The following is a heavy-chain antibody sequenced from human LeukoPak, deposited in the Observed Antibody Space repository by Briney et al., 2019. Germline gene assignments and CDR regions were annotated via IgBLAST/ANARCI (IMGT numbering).Heavy chain of an antibody. CDR3: ARGTRWFDP. Sequence: PSETLSLTCTVSGYFIGSDYYWGWIRQSPGKGLEWIGEINHSGSTNYNPSLKSRVTISVDTSKNQFSLKLSSVTAADTAVYYCARGTRWFDPWGQGTLVTVSS. CDR2: INHSGST. V-gene: IGHV4-38-2*02. J-gene: IGHJ5*02. CDR1: GYFIGSDYY.